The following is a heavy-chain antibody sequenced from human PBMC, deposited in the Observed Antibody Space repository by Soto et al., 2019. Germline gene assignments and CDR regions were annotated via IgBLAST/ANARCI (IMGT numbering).Heavy chain of an antibody. CDR1: GGSISSGGYY. CDR3: ARVMTTVPWFDP. J-gene: IGHJ5*02. CDR2: IYYSGST. V-gene: IGHV4-31*03. Sequence: SETLSLTCTVSGGSISSGGYYWSWIRQHPGKGLEWIGYIYYSGSTYYNPSLKSRVTISVDTSKNQFSLKLSSVTAADTAVYYCARVMTTVPWFDPWGQGTLVTVSS. D-gene: IGHD4-17*01.